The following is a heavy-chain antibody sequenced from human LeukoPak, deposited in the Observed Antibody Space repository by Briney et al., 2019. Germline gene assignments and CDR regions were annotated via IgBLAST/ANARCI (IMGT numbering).Heavy chain of an antibody. Sequence: PGGSLRLSCVASGFTFSSFEMNWVRQAPGKGLEWVSYITSSGSARYYADSVKGRFTISRDNAKNSLYLQMNSLRAGDTAVYYCARGGCAAAGCGMDVWGQGTTVTVSS. J-gene: IGHJ6*02. V-gene: IGHV3-48*03. CDR3: ARGGCAAAGCGMDV. CDR1: GFTFSSFE. CDR2: ITSSGSAR. D-gene: IGHD6-13*01.